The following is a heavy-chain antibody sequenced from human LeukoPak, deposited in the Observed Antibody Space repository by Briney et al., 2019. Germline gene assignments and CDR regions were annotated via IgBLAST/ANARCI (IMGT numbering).Heavy chain of an antibody. CDR2: ISGSGGST. D-gene: IGHD3-3*01. J-gene: IGHJ5*02. CDR1: GFTFSSYA. CDR3: AKRPPYDFWSGYSNWFDL. V-gene: IGHV3-23*01. Sequence: GGSLRLSCAASGFTFSSYAMSWVRQAPGKGLEWVSAISGSGGSTYYADSVKGRFTISRDNSKNTLYLQMNSLRAEDTAVYYCAKRPPYDFWSGYSNWFDLWGQGTLVTVSS.